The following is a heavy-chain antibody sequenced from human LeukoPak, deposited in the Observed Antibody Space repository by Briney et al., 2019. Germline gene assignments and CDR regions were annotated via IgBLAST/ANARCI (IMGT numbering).Heavy chain of an antibody. D-gene: IGHD6-19*01. V-gene: IGHV3-9*01. CDR3: AKVAVAGTWQLPYFDY. Sequence: PGGYLRLYCAASGFTFYDYAMHWVRQAPGKGLVWVSGTCWNSGSIGYADSVRGRFTISRDNAKNSLYLQMNSLRAEDTALYYCAKVAVAGTWQLPYFDYWGQGTLVTVSS. J-gene: IGHJ4*02. CDR2: TCWNSGSI. CDR1: GFTFYDYA.